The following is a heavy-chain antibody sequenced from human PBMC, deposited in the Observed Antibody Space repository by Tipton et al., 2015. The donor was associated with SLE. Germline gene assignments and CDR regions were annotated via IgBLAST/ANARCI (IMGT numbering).Heavy chain of an antibody. V-gene: IGHV3-53*01. CDR1: GFTFSSYA. J-gene: IGHJ4*02. CDR2: IYSGGST. Sequence: SLRLSCAASGFTFSSYAMSWVRQAPGKGLEWVSVIYSGGSTYYAASVKGRFTISRDNAKNSLYLQMNSLRAEDTAVYYCATVAAAGTYNFDCWGQGTLVTVSS. D-gene: IGHD6-13*01. CDR3: ATVAAAGTYNFDC.